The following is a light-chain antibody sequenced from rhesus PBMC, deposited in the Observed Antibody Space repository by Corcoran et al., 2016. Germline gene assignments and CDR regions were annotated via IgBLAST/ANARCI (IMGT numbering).Light chain of an antibody. V-gene: IGLV2-32*01. CDR3: CSYAVSYTNYI. Sequence: QAALTQPRSVSGSPGQSVTISCTGTSSDIGGYNYVSWYQQHPGTAPKLMIYEVSNRPSGVSDRFSGSKSGNTASLTISGLQAEDEARSYCCSYAVSYTNYIFGAGTRLTVL. J-gene: IGLJ1*01. CDR1: SSDIGGYNY. CDR2: EVS.